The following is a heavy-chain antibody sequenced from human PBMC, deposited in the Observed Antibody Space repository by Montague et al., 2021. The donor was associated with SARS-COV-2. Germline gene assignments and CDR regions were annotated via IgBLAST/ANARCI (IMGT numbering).Heavy chain of an antibody. Sequence: SETLSLTCTVSGDSISTSYWAWIRQPPGKGLEWIGNMYYSGSTYYNPSLKSRVTISIDTSKNQFSLKLSSVTAADTAVYYCARDDIVLQGVTKGMDVWGQGTMVTVSS. J-gene: IGHJ6*02. CDR1: GDSISTSY. CDR2: MYYSGST. CDR3: ARDDIVLQGVTKGMDV. D-gene: IGHD3-10*01. V-gene: IGHV4-39*07.